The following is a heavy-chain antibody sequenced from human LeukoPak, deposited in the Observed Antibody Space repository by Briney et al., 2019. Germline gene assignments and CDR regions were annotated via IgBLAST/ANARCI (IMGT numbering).Heavy chain of an antibody. D-gene: IGHD6-13*01. Sequence: ASVKVSCKVSGYTLTELSMHWVRQAPGKGLEWMGGFDPEDGETIYAQKFQGRVTMTEDTSTDTAYMELSSLRSEDTAVYYCATVGIAAAGTVWFDPWGQGTLVTVSS. CDR3: ATVGIAAAGTVWFDP. CDR2: FDPEDGET. V-gene: IGHV1-24*01. CDR1: GYTLTELS. J-gene: IGHJ5*02.